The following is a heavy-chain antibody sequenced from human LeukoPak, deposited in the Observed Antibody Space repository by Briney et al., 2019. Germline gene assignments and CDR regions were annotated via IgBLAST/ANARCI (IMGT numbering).Heavy chain of an antibody. CDR1: GFIFSDYY. J-gene: IGHJ4*02. CDR2: ISSSGSTI. CDR3: ARLYSGYDYGVDY. D-gene: IGHD5-12*01. Sequence: GGSLRLSCAASGFIFSDYYMSWIRQAPGKGLEWVSYISSSGSTIYYADSVKGRFTISRDNAKNSLYLQMNSLRGEDMAVYYCARLYSGYDYGVDYWGQGTLVTVSS. V-gene: IGHV3-11*01.